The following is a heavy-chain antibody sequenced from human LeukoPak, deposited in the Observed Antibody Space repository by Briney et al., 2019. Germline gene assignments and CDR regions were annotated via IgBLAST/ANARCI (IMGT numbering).Heavy chain of an antibody. V-gene: IGHV3-23*01. D-gene: IGHD5-12*01. J-gene: IGHJ3*02. Sequence: PRGSLRLSCAASGFTLSSYAMSWVRRAPRKGLEWVSGITVSGTNTYDADSVKGRFTISRDNSKNAVYLQMNSLRAEDTAVYYCARSIMGLNSAYDIWGQGTMVTVSS. CDR1: GFTLSSYA. CDR3: ARSIMGLNSAYDI. CDR2: ITVSGTNT.